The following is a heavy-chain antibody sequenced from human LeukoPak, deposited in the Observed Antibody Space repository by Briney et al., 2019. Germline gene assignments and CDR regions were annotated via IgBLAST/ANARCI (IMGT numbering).Heavy chain of an antibody. Sequence: GGSLRLSCAASGFTFSSYGMHWVRQAPGKGLEWVAFIRYDGSNKYYADSVKGRFTISRDNSKNTLYLQMNSLRPEDTAVYSCADGGYYYGSGSYYNFPPDYWGQGTLVNVSS. J-gene: IGHJ4*02. V-gene: IGHV3-30*02. CDR3: ADGGYYYGSGSYYNFPPDY. CDR1: GFTFSSYG. CDR2: IRYDGSNK. D-gene: IGHD3-10*01.